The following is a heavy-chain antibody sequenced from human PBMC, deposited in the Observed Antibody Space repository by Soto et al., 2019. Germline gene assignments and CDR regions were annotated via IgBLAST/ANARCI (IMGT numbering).Heavy chain of an antibody. V-gene: IGHV3-49*03. CDR3: SRLNYSDGWYEHFDY. J-gene: IGHJ4*02. D-gene: IGHD6-19*01. CDR1: GFTFGYYA. CDR2: IRSQANDGTA. Sequence: GGSLRLSCTASGFTFGYYAITWFRQAPGKGLEWIGFIRSQANDGTAEPAASVKGRFTFSRDDFKSIAYLQMNSLKTEDTAVYFCSRLNYSDGWYEHFDYWGRGTLVTVSS.